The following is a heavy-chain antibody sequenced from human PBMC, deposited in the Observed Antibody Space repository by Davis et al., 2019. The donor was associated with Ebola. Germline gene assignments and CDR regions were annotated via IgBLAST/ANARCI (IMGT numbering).Heavy chain of an antibody. CDR1: GFTFSSYG. J-gene: IGHJ6*02. CDR2: ISYDGSNK. D-gene: IGHD2-2*01. Sequence: GESLKISCAASGFTFSSYGMRWVRQAPGKGLEWVAVISYDGSNKYYADSVKGRFTISRDNSKNTLYLQMNSLRAEDTAVYYCAKDYIVVVPAATTGGYYYYGMDVWGQGTTVTVSS. CDR3: AKDYIVVVPAATTGGYYYYGMDV. V-gene: IGHV3-30*18.